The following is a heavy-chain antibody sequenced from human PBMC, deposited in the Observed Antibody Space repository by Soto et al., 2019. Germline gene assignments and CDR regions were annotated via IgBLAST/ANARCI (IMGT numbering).Heavy chain of an antibody. J-gene: IGHJ5*02. CDR2: TAYTGNT. CDR1: YG. Sequence: YGGSWIMKITGKGLEWIAYTAYTGNTNYNPSLKSRVTISIDTTKNQLSLKLTSMTAADTAVYYCARDMIGGCTPFFAPWGKGTLV. CDR3: ARDMIGGCTPFFAP. D-gene: IGHD2-15*01. V-gene: IGHV4-59*01.